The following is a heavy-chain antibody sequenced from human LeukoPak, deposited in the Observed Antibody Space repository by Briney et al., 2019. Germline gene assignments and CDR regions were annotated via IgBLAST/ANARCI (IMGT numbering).Heavy chain of an antibody. CDR3: ARQTYYYDSSGYPLDY. D-gene: IGHD3-22*01. CDR1: GGSISSSSYY. Sequence: SETLSLTCTVSGGSISSSSYYWGWIRQPPGKGLEWIGSIYYSGSTYYNPSLKSRVTISVDTSKNQFSLKLSSVIAADTAVYYCARQTYYYDSSGYPLDYWGQGTLVTVSS. V-gene: IGHV4-39*01. CDR2: IYYSGST. J-gene: IGHJ4*02.